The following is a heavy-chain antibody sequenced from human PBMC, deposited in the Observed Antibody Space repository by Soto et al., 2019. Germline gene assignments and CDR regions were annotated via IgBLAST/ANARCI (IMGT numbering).Heavy chain of an antibody. D-gene: IGHD3-10*01. V-gene: IGHV4-34*01. Sequence: SETLSLTCAVYGGSFSGYYWSWIRQPPGKGLEWIGEINHSGSTNYNPSLKSRVTISVDTSKNQFSLKLSSVTAADTAVYYCARGFGSGSYYKHWGQGTLVTVSS. CDR2: INHSGST. CDR1: GGSFSGYY. CDR3: ARGFGSGSYYKH. J-gene: IGHJ4*02.